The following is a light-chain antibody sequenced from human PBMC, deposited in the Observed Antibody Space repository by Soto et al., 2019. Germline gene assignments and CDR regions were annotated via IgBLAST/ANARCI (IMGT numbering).Light chain of an antibody. CDR1: QSVSSSY. V-gene: IGKV3D-20*02. J-gene: IGKJ4*01. Sequence: EIVLTQSPGTLSLSPGERATLSCRASQSVSSSYLAWYQQKPGQAPRLLIYGASSRATGIPDRFSGSGSGTDFTLTISSLEPEDFAAYYCQQRGNWPLTFGGGTKVDIK. CDR3: QQRGNWPLT. CDR2: GAS.